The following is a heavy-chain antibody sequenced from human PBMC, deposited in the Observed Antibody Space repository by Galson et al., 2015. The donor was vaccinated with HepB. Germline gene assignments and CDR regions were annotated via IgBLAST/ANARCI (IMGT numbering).Heavy chain of an antibody. D-gene: IGHD6-13*01. CDR3: ARDRQQLTPFDY. Sequence: SVKVSCKASGYTFASYAMHWVRQAPGQRLEWMGWINAGNGNTKYSQKFQGRVTITRDTSASTAYMELSSLRSEDTAVYYCARDRQQLTPFDYWGQGTLVTVSS. V-gene: IGHV1-3*01. CDR1: GYTFASYA. J-gene: IGHJ4*02. CDR2: INAGNGNT.